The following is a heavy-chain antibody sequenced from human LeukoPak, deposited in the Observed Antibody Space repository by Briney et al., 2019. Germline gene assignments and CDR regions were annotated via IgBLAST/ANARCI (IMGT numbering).Heavy chain of an antibody. CDR3: ARGKRSANMDV. V-gene: IGHV4-31*03. CDR1: GGSISSGGYY. J-gene: IGHJ6*02. Sequence: PSETLSLTCTAPGGSISSGGYYWSWIRQHPGTGLEWIGYIYYSGSTYYNPSLKSRVTISVDTSKNQFSLKLSSVTAADTAVYYCARGKRSANMDVWGQGTTVTVSS. CDR2: IYYSGST.